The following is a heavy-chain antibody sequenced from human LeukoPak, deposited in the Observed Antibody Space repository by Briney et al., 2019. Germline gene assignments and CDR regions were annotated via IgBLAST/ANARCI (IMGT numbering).Heavy chain of an antibody. V-gene: IGHV4-4*07. Sequence: PSETLSLTCTVSGGSISSYYWSWIRQPAGKGLEWIGRIYTSGSTNYNPSLKSRVTMSVDTSKNQFSLKLSSVTAADTAVYYCARPLVGMTSPNYYYYYYMDVWGKGTTVTVSS. D-gene: IGHD1-14*01. CDR2: IYTSGST. CDR1: GGSISSYY. CDR3: ARPLVGMTSPNYYYYYYMDV. J-gene: IGHJ6*03.